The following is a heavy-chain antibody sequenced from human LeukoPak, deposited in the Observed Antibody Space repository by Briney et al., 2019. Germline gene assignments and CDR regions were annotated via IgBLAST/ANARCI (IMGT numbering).Heavy chain of an antibody. CDR2: ISSSSSYI. Sequence: GGSLRLSCAASGFTFSSYSMNWVRQAPGKGLEWVSSISSSSSYIYYADSVKGRFTISRDNARKSLYLQMNSLRAEDTAVYYCARDQSNAPNFIVVVTAIPEYAFDIWGQGTMVTVSS. J-gene: IGHJ3*02. CDR3: ARDQSNAPNFIVVVTAIPEYAFDI. D-gene: IGHD2-21*02. V-gene: IGHV3-21*01. CDR1: GFTFSSYS.